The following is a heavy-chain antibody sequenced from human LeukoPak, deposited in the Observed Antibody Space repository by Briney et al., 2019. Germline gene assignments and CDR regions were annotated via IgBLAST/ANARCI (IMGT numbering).Heavy chain of an antibody. CDR3: ARCIAAAGTCYRPFDY. V-gene: IGHV4-34*01. J-gene: IGHJ4*02. CDR2: INHSGST. Sequence: SETLSLTCAVYGGSFSGYYWSWIRQPPGKGLEWIWEINHSGSTTYNPPPKSRVTISVDTSKIQFSLKLSSVTAADTAVYYCARCIAAAGTCYRPFDYWGQGTLVTVSS. CDR1: GGSFSGYY. D-gene: IGHD6-13*01.